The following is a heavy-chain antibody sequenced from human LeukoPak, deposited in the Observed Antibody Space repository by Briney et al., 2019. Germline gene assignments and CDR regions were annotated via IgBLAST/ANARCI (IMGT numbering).Heavy chain of an antibody. D-gene: IGHD3-10*01. CDR2: IKSKTDGGTT. V-gene: IGHV3-15*01. CDR1: GFTFSSYS. Sequence: GGSLRLSCAASGFTFSSYSMNWVRQAPGKGLEWVGRIKSKTDGGTTDYAAPVKGRFTISRDDSKNTLYLQMNSLKTEDTAVYYCTTDLGDYYGSGSYHMGGTADYWGQGTLVTVSS. J-gene: IGHJ4*02. CDR3: TTDLGDYYGSGSYHMGGTADY.